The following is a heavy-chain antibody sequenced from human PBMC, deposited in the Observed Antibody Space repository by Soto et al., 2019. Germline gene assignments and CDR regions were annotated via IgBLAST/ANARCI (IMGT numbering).Heavy chain of an antibody. CDR3: ARRPYSSSLNWFDP. D-gene: IGHD6-6*01. CDR2: INHSGST. V-gene: IGHV4-34*01. Sequence: QVQLQQWGAGLLKPSETLSLTCAVYGGSFSGYYWSWIRQPPGKGLEWIGEINHSGSTNYNPSLKSRVTISVDTSKNQFSLKLSSVTAADTAVYYCARRPYSSSLNWFDPWGHGTLVTVSS. J-gene: IGHJ5*02. CDR1: GGSFSGYY.